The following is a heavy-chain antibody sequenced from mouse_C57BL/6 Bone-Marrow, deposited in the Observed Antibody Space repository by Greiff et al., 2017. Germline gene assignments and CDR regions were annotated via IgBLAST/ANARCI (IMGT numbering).Heavy chain of an antibody. J-gene: IGHJ1*03. V-gene: IGHV5-4*03. CDR1: GFTFSSYA. CDR3: ARAWRWLPWYFDV. D-gene: IGHD2-3*01. Sequence: EVKLMESGGGLVKPGGSLKLSCAASGFTFSSYAMSWVRQTPEKRLEWVATISDGGSYTYYPDNVKGRFTISRDNAKNNLYLQMSHPKSEDTAMYYCARAWRWLPWYFDVWGTGTTVTVSS. CDR2: ISDGGSYT.